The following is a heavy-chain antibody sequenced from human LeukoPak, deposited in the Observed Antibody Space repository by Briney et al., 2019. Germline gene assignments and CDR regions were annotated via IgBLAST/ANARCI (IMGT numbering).Heavy chain of an antibody. CDR1: GXSLINFY. J-gene: IGHJ4*02. V-gene: IGHV4-59*08. D-gene: IGHD3-9*01. CDR3: ARLKFDVLTGYYEALDY. CDR2: IYYSGTT. Sequence: SETLSLTCTVSGXSLINFYWSWIRQPPGKGLEWIGYIYYSGTTNYNPSLKSRVTMSVDTSKNQFSLKLRSVTAADTAVYYCARLKFDVLTGYYEALDYWGQGTLVTVSS.